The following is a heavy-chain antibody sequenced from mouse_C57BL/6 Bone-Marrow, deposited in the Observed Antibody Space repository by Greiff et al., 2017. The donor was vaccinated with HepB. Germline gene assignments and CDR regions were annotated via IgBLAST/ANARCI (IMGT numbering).Heavy chain of an antibody. CDR2: IYPRSGNT. V-gene: IGHV1-81*01. J-gene: IGHJ3*01. CDR3: ARDYYGSSDAWFAY. D-gene: IGHD1-1*01. Sequence: VKLMESGAELARPGASVKLSCKASGYTFTSYGISWVKQRTGQGLEWIGEIYPRSGNTYYNEKFKGKATLTADKSSSTAYMELRSLTSEDSAVYFCARDYYGSSDAWFAYWGQGTLVTVSA. CDR1: GYTFTSYG.